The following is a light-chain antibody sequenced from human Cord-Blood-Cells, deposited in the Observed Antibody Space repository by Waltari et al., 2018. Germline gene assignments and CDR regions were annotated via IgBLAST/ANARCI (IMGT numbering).Light chain of an antibody. CDR3: SSYTSSSTWV. V-gene: IGLV2-14*01. J-gene: IGLJ3*02. Sequence: QSALTQPASVSGSPGQSITISCTGTSSDVGGYNYVPWYQQHPGKAPILMICDVSKRPSGVSSLFAGYKSGNTASLTISGLQAEDEADYYCSSYTSSSTWVFGGGTKLTVL. CDR2: DVS. CDR1: SSDVGGYNY.